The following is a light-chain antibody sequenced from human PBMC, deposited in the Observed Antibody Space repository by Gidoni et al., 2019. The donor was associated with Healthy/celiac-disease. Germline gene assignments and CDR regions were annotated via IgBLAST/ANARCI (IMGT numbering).Light chain of an antibody. CDR3: MQALQTPWT. CDR1: RSLLHSNGYNY. Sequence: IVMTQSPLSMPVTPGEPASISCSSSRSLLHSNGYNYLDWYLQKPGQAPQLLIYLGSNRASGVPDRFSGSGSGTDFTLKISRVEAEDVGVYYCMQALQTPWTFGQGTKVEIK. CDR2: LGS. J-gene: IGKJ1*01. V-gene: IGKV2-28*01.